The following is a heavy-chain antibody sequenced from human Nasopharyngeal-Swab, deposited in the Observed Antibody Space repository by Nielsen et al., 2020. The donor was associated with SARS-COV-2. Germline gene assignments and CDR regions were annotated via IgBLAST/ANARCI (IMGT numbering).Heavy chain of an antibody. J-gene: IGHJ6*03. CDR3: ARARGAYGDYYYYYYTDV. V-gene: IGHV6-1*01. D-gene: IGHD4-17*01. CDR1: GDSVSSSSAA. CDR2: TYYRSKWYN. Sequence: LRLSCAISGDSVSSSSAAWNWIRQSPSRGLEWLGRTYYRSKWYNDYAVSVKSRITIDPDTSKNQFSLHLNSVTPEDTAVYYCARARGAYGDYYYYYYTDVWGKGTTVTVSS.